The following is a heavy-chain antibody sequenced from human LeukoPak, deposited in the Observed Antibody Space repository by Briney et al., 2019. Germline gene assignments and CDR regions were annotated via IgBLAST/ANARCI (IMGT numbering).Heavy chain of an antibody. D-gene: IGHD3/OR15-3a*01. V-gene: IGHV1-69*04. CDR3: ARDVDWLLYFDY. CDR2: IIPILGIA. Sequence: ASVKVSCKASGGTFSSYAISWVRQAPGQGLEWMGRIIPILGIANYAQKFQGRVTITADKSTSTAYMELSSLRSEDTAAYYCARDVDWLLYFDYWGQGTLVTVSS. J-gene: IGHJ4*02. CDR1: GGTFSSYA.